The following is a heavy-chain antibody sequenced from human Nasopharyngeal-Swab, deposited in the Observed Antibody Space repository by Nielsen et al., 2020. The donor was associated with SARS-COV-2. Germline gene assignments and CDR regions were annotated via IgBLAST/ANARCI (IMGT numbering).Heavy chain of an antibody. V-gene: IGHV4-39*01. D-gene: IGHD5-18*01. CDR1: GGSISSSSYY. Sequence: SETLSLTCTVSGGSISSSSYYWGWIRQPPGKGLEWIGSIYYSGSTYYNPSLKSRVTISVDTSKNQFSLKLSSVTAADTAVYYCARQGYSYVPFQHWGQGTLVTVSS. CDR3: ARQGYSYVPFQH. J-gene: IGHJ1*01. CDR2: IYYSGST.